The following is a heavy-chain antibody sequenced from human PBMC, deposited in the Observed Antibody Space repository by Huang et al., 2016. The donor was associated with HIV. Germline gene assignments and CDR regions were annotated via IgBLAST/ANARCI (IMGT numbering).Heavy chain of an antibody. CDR3: ARRQGSGYYFYFDY. J-gene: IGHJ4*02. CDR2: IYYSGSP. Sequence: QLQLQESGPGLVKPSDTLSLNCTLSGGSIKSRNYYWGWVRQAPGKGLEWIGDIYYSGSPYYNPSLRSRGSLSVDTSKNQVTLKVNAVIAADTAVYYCARRQGSGYYFYFDYWGRGIPVTVST. CDR1: GGSIKSRNYY. D-gene: IGHD3-22*01. V-gene: IGHV4-39*01.